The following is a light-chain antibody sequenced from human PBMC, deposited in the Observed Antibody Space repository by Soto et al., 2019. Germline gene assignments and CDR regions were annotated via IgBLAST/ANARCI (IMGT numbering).Light chain of an antibody. CDR2: GAS. CDR3: QQYHNAGST. Sequence: IVMTQSPATLSEFTGGRASLSCRASQSVSNNLAWYQKKPGQAPRLLIYGASTRAAGISVRFSGSGSGTEFTLIISSLQSDDSAVYYCQQYHNAGSTFGQGTKVEI. J-gene: IGKJ1*01. CDR1: QSVSNN. V-gene: IGKV3-15*01.